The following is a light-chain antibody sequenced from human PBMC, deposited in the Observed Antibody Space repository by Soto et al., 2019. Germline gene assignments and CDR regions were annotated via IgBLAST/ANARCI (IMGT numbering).Light chain of an antibody. CDR3: QQLSNWPLT. CDR1: QSVSSY. V-gene: IGKV3-11*01. J-gene: IGKJ4*01. CDR2: DAS. Sequence: EMVLTQSPATLSLSPGERPTLSCRASQSVSSYLAWYQQKPGQPPRLLFYDASSRATGIPAWFSGSGSRTDFTLTISSLEPEDFAVYYWQQLSNWPLTFGGGTKVDI.